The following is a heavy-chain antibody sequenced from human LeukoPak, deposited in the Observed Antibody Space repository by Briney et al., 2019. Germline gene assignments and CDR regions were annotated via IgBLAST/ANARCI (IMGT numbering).Heavy chain of an antibody. D-gene: IGHD3-16*01. CDR1: GGSISSSSYY. J-gene: IGHJ4*02. Sequence: SSETLSLTCTVSGGSISSSSYYWGWIRQPPGKGLEWIGGIYYSGSTYYNPSLKSRVTISVDTSKNQFSLKLNSVTAADTAVYYCARRVTGRGTYYFDYWGQGTLVTVSS. CDR3: ARRVTGRGTYYFDY. V-gene: IGHV4-39*01. CDR2: IYYSGST.